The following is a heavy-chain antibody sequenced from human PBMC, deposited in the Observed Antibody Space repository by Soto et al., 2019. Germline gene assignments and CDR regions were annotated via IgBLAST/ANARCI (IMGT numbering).Heavy chain of an antibody. CDR2: IHHSGST. J-gene: IGHJ6*02. D-gene: IGHD2-2*01. V-gene: IGHV4-4*02. CDR3: ARACSITSCCSYDGMDV. Sequence: PSETLSLTCAVSGGSISSSNWWSWVRQPPGKGLEWSGEIHHSGSTNYNPSLKSRVTISVDKSKNQFSLKLSSVTAADTAVYYGARACSITSCCSYDGMDVWGQGTMVTVSS. CDR1: GGSISSSNW.